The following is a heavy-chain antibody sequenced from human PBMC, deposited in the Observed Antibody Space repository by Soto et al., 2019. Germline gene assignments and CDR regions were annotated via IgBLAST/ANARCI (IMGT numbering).Heavy chain of an antibody. CDR2: ISYDGSNK. CDR1: GFTFSSYG. J-gene: IGHJ6*02. CDR3: AKVICGIAAAGLKSNYYGMDV. Sequence: QVQLVESGGGVVQPGRSLRLSCAASGFTFSSYGMHWVRQAPGKGLEWVAVISYDGSNKYYADSVKGRFTISRDNSKNTLYLQMNSLRAEDTAVYYCAKVICGIAAAGLKSNYYGMDVWGQGTTVTVSS. D-gene: IGHD6-13*01. V-gene: IGHV3-30*18.